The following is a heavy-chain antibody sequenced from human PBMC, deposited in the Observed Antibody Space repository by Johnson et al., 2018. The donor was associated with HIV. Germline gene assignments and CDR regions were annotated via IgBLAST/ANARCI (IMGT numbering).Heavy chain of an antibody. Sequence: VQLVESGGGWVQPGGSLRLSCIASGFSFSSCAMNWVRQAPGKGLEWVSTINGGGGITYYADSVKGRFTISRDNSNNTLYLQMNSLRAEDTAVYYCAKGRGYDYDAFDIWGQGTMVTVSS. CDR2: INGGGGIT. V-gene: IGHV3-23*04. J-gene: IGHJ3*02. D-gene: IGHD5-12*01. CDR3: AKGRGYDYDAFDI. CDR1: GFSFSSCA.